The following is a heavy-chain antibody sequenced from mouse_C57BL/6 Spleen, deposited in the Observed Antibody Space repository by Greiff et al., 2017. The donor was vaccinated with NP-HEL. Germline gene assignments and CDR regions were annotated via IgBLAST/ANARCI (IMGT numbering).Heavy chain of an antibody. J-gene: IGHJ3*01. D-gene: IGHD2-4*01. V-gene: IGHV1-74*01. Sequence: QVQLQQPGAELVKPGASVKVSCKASGYTFTSYWMHWVKQRPGQGLEWIGRIHPSDSDTNYNQKFKGKATLTVDKSSSTAYMQLSSLTSEDSAVYYCSINPQGYDYDGFAYWGQGTLVTVSA. CDR3: SINPQGYDYDGFAY. CDR1: GYTFTSYW. CDR2: IHPSDSDT.